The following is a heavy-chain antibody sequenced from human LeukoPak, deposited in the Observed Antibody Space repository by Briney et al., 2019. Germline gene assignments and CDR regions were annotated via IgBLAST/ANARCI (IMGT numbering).Heavy chain of an antibody. D-gene: IGHD6-25*01. CDR2: ISSSGSTI. V-gene: IGHV3-48*03. CDR1: GFTFSSYE. Sequence: GGSLRLSCAASGFTFSSYELNWVRQAPGKGLERVSYISSSGSTIYYADSVKGRFTISRDNARNSLYLQVNSLTAEDTAVYYCARESNGGYGFDYWGQGTKVTVAS. J-gene: IGHJ4*02. CDR3: ARESNGGYGFDY.